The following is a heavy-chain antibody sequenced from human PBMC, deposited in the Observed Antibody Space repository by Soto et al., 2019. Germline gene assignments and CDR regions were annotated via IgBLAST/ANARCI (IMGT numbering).Heavy chain of an antibody. V-gene: IGHV1-18*01. J-gene: IGHJ6*02. CDR2: INPYSGNT. CDR1: GYIFVNYG. CDR3: AMVDNYVTPTPQDV. Sequence: QVQLVQSGDEVRKPGSSVKVSCKASGYIFVNYGIAWVRQAPGQGLEWMGWINPYSGNTHYASKVQGRLTMTTDTSTSTGYMDLGSLTSDDTAVYYCAMVDNYVTPTPQDVWGQGTTVTVSS. D-gene: IGHD3-16*01.